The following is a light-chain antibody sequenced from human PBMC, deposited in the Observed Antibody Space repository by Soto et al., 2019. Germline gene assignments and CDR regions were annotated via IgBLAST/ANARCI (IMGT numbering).Light chain of an antibody. V-gene: IGLV2-14*01. CDR2: DVS. CDR3: SSYTSSSTLEV. Sequence: QSALTQPASVSGAPGQSITISCTGTSSDVGGYNYVSWYQQHPGKAPKLMIYDVSNRPSGVSNRFSVSKSGTTASLTISGLQAEDEADYYCSSYTSSSTLEVFGTGTKVTVL. CDR1: SSDVGGYNY. J-gene: IGLJ1*01.